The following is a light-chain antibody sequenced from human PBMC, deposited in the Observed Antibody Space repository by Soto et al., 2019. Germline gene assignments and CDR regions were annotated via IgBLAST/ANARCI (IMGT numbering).Light chain of an antibody. V-gene: IGKV3-20*01. CDR2: GTS. CDR1: ERIYSAY. Sequence: EAVLAQSPGTLSLCGGERASLSCRASERIYSAYLGWYQQKPGQAPRLLIYGTSSRATGIPDRFSGSGSGTDFTLTISRLEPEDFAVYYCQQYGNSPITFGQGTRLEIK. J-gene: IGKJ5*01. CDR3: QQYGNSPIT.